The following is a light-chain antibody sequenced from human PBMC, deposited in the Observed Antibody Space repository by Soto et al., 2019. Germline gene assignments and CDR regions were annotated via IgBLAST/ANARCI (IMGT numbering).Light chain of an antibody. V-gene: IGLV2-14*01. CDR1: SSDVGGYNY. CDR3: RSYTSSSPYV. Sequence: QSALTQPASVSGSPGQSITISCTGTSSDVGGYNYVSWYQQHPGKAPKLMIYAVSNRPSGISNRFSGSKSGNTASLTISGLQAEDEADYYCRSYTSSSPYVFGTGTKVTVL. CDR2: AVS. J-gene: IGLJ1*01.